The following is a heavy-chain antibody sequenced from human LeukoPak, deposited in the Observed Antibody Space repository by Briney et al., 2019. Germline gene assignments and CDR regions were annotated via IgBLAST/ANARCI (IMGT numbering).Heavy chain of an antibody. V-gene: IGHV3-74*01. D-gene: IGHD3-10*01. Sequence: GGSLRLSCAASGFTFSSYWVHWVRQAPGKGLVWVSRINSDGSSTSYAASVKGRFTISRDNAKNKLYLQMNSLRAEDTAVYYCARGTVTTDGSGTYYWGQGTLVTVSS. CDR1: GFTFSSYW. CDR2: INSDGSST. CDR3: ARGTVTTDGSGTYY. J-gene: IGHJ4*02.